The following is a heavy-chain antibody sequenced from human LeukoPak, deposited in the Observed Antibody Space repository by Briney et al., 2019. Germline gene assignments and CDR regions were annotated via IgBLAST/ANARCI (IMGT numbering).Heavy chain of an antibody. CDR2: IYYSGST. CDR1: GGSISSYY. D-gene: IGHD5-24*01. CDR3: AREQILEGFDL. Sequence: SETLSLTCTVSGGSISSYYWSWIRQPPGKGLEWIGYIYYSGSTNYNPSLKSRVTISVDTSKDQFSLKLSSVTAADTAVYYCAREQILEGFDLWGQGTLVTVSS. J-gene: IGHJ5*02. V-gene: IGHV4-59*01.